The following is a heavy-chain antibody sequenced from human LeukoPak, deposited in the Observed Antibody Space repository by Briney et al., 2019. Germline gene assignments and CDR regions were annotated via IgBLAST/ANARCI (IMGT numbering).Heavy chain of an antibody. Sequence: SETLSLTCTVSGGSISRDNYYWGWIRQPPGKGLEWIGSIYYRRRNDYNPSLKSRVTISVDTSKNQFSLKLNSVTAADTAVYYCARQYSSNWYTYWGQGTLVTVSS. CDR1: GGSISRDNYY. V-gene: IGHV4-39*01. D-gene: IGHD6-13*01. CDR3: ARQYSSNWYTY. CDR2: IYYRRRN. J-gene: IGHJ4*02.